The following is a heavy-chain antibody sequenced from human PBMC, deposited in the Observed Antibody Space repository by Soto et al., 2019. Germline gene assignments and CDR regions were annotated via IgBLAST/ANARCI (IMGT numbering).Heavy chain of an antibody. J-gene: IGHJ4*02. CDR3: ARDHAGSGSYYTHFDY. CDR1: GGSISSGGYY. V-gene: IGHV4-31*03. Sequence: SETLSLTCTVSGGSISSGGYYWSWIRQHPGKGLEWIGYIYYSGSTYYNPSLKSRVTISVDTSKNQFSLKLSSVTAADTAVYYCARDHAGSGSYYTHFDYWGQGTLVTVSS. D-gene: IGHD3-10*01. CDR2: IYYSGST.